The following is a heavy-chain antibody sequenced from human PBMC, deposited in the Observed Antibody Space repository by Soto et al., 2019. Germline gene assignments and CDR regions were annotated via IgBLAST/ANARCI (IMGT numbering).Heavy chain of an antibody. CDR1: GYIFSDYG. CDR2: ISGYSGNA. Sequence: QVQVMQSGAEVKKPGDSVKVSCKTSGYIFSDYGINWVRQAPGQGLEWMGWISGYSGNANLAQKFQGRVTMTTDKSTRTAYMELRRPRSDDTAEYYCAKRTSGTTWGESDYWGPGTLVTVSS. CDR3: AKRTSGTTWGESDY. J-gene: IGHJ4*02. D-gene: IGHD4-17*01. V-gene: IGHV1-18*04.